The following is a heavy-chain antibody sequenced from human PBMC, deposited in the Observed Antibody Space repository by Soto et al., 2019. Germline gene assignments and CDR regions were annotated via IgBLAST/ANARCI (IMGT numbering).Heavy chain of an antibody. J-gene: IGHJ4*02. D-gene: IGHD3-3*02. V-gene: IGHV4-39*01. CDR3: ARLPSRHLVDY. CDR1: GSSINSSGYY. CDR2: MFYGVST. Sequence: SETLSLTCTVSGSSINSSGYYWGWTRQPPGKGLEWIGSMFYGVSTYYNPSLKSRVTVSVDTSKNQFSLNLRSVTAADTAVYYCARLPSRHLVDYWGQGTLVTVSS.